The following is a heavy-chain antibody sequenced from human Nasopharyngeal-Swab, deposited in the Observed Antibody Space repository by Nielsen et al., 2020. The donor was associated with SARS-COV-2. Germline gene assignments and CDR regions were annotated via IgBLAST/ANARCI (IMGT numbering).Heavy chain of an antibody. D-gene: IGHD6-25*01. V-gene: IGHV3-30*18. Sequence: WIRQPPGKGLEWVAVISYDGSNKYYADSVKGRFTISRDNSKNTLYLQMNSLRAEDTAVYYCAKDRGGSGYYYGMDVWGQGTTVTVSS. J-gene: IGHJ6*02. CDR3: AKDRGGSGYYYGMDV. CDR2: ISYDGSNK.